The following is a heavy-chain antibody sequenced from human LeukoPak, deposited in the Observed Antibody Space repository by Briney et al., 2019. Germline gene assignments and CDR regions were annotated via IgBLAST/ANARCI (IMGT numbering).Heavy chain of an antibody. CDR1: GFTFSNAW. CDR3: AREAEWGRWFDP. D-gene: IGHD1-26*01. CDR2: IKSKTDGGTT. J-gene: IGHJ5*02. V-gene: IGHV3-15*01. Sequence: AGGSLRLSCAASGFTFSNAWMSWVRQAPGKGLEWVGRIKSKTDGGTTDYAAPVKGRFTISRDDSKNTLYLQMNSLKTEDTAVYYCAREAEWGRWFDPWGQGTLVTVSS.